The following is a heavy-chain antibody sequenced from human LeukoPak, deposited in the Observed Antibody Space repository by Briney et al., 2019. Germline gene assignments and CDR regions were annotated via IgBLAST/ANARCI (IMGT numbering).Heavy chain of an antibody. V-gene: IGHV1-2*02. CDR2: INPNSGGT. CDR3: ARDVREGNEY. J-gene: IGHJ4*02. CDR1: GYTFTGYY. D-gene: IGHD1-26*01. Sequence: GASVKVSCKASGYTFTGYYMHWVRQAPGQGLEWMGWINPNSGGTNYAQTFQGRVTMTRDTSISTAYMELSRLRSDDTAVYYCARDVREGNEYWGQGTLVTVSS.